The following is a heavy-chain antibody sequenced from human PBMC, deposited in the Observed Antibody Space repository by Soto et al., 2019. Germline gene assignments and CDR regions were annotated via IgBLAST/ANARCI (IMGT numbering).Heavy chain of an antibody. D-gene: IGHD6-13*01. CDR2: ISGSGDTT. CDR1: RLTFSSYA. J-gene: IGHJ4*02. CDR3: AKADYSYSWAPGDY. V-gene: IGHV3-23*01. Sequence: EVQVLESGGGLIQPGGSLRLSCVISRLTFSSYALNWVRQAPGEGLEWVSSISGSGDTTYYADSVKGRFTISRDNSKNPLYLQMNSLRVEDTALYYCAKADYSYSWAPGDYWGQGNLVTVSS.